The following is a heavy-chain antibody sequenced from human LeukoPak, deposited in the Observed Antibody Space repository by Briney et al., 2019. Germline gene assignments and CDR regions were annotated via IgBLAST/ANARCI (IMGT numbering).Heavy chain of an antibody. V-gene: IGHV1-8*03. J-gene: IGHJ5*02. CDR3: ARGVPIAARGDDWFDP. Sequence: ASVKVSCKASGYTFTSYDINWVRQATGQGLEWMGWMNPNSGNTGYAQKFQGRVTITRNTSLSTAYMELSSLRSEDTAVYYCARGVPIAARGDDWFDPWGQGTLVTVSS. CDR2: MNPNSGNT. D-gene: IGHD6-6*01. CDR1: GYTFTSYD.